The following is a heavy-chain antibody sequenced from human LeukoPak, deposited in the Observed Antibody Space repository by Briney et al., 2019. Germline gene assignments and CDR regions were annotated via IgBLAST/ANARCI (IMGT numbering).Heavy chain of an antibody. CDR1: GGSISSYY. CDR2: IYYSGST. D-gene: IGHD2-15*01. CDR3: ANYCSGGSCYSGGTGWFDP. V-gene: IGHV4-59*08. J-gene: IGHJ5*02. Sequence: SETLSLTCTVPGGSISSYYWSWIRQPPGKGLEWIGYIYYSGSTNYNPSLKSRVTISVDTSKNQFSLKLSSVTAADTAVYYCANYCSGGSCYSGGTGWFDPWGQGTLVTVSS.